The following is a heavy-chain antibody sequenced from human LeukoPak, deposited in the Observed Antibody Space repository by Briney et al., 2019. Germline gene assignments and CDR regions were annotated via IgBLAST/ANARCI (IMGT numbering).Heavy chain of an antibody. D-gene: IGHD2/OR15-2a*01. CDR1: GYTFTSGW. CDR2: IYPADSDT. J-gene: IGHJ4*02. Sequence: GESLKISCKGSGYTFTSGWIGWVRQMPGKGLEWMGIIYPADSDTRYSPSFQGQVTMSADKSISTAYLQWSSLKASDTAMYYCARHVGGSTFDYWGRGTLVTVSS. CDR3: ARHVGGSTFDY. V-gene: IGHV5-51*01.